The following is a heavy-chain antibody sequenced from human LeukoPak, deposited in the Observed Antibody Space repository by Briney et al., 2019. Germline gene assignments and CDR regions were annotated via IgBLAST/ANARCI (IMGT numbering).Heavy chain of an antibody. CDR2: ISSSGRT. D-gene: IGHD5-12*01. CDR1: GDSISSSSFY. V-gene: IGHV4-39*02. Sequence: SETLPLTCSVSGDSISSSSFYWGWIRQPPGKGLEWLGSISSSGRTYSNPSLTGRISISVDTSKNQFSLKLSSVTAADTAVYYCAREGYPGDYFDYWGQGTLVTVSS. CDR3: AREGYPGDYFDY. J-gene: IGHJ4*02.